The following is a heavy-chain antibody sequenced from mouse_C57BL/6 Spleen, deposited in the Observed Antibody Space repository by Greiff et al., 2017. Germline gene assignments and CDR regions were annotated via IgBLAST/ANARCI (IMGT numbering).Heavy chain of an antibody. CDR2: IWSDGST. CDR3: ARSRDSSGYVGSYYAMDY. Sequence: VQVVESGPGLVAPSQSLSITCTVSGFSLTSYGVHWVRQPPGKGLEWLVVIWSDGSTTYNSALKSRLSISKDNSKSQVFLKMNSLQTDDTAMYYCARSRDSSGYVGSYYAMDYWGQGTSVTVSS. V-gene: IGHV2-6*03. CDR1: GFSLTSYG. D-gene: IGHD3-2*02. J-gene: IGHJ4*01.